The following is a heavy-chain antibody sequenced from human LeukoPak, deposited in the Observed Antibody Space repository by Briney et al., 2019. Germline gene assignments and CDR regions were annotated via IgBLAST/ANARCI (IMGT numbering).Heavy chain of an antibody. D-gene: IGHD4-11*01. CDR2: INPNSGGT. Sequence: ASVKVSCKASGYTFTGYYIHWVRQAPGQGPEWMGWINPNSGGTNYAQKFQGRVTMTRDTSISTAYMELSRLRSDDTAVYYCARGPTVITDYYYYYMDVWGKGTTVTVSS. V-gene: IGHV1-2*02. J-gene: IGHJ6*03. CDR3: ARGPTVITDYYYYYMDV. CDR1: GYTFTGYY.